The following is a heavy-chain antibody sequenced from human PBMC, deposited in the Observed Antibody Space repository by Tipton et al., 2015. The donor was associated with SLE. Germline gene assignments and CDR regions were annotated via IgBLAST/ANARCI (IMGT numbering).Heavy chain of an antibody. CDR3: ARSLLSAAGTSDY. J-gene: IGHJ4*02. V-gene: IGHV4-34*01. Sequence: TLSLTCAVYGGSFSGYYWSWIRQPPGKGLEWIGEINHSGSTNYNPSLKSRVTISVDTSKNQFSLKLSSVTAADTAVYYCARSLLSAAGTSDYWGQGTLVTVSS. CDR2: INHSGST. D-gene: IGHD6-13*01. CDR1: GGSFSGYY.